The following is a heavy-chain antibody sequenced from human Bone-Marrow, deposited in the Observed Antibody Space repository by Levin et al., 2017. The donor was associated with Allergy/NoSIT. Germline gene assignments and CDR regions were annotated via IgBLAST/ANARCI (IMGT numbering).Heavy chain of an antibody. V-gene: IGHV3-30*18. D-gene: IGHD3-16*01. CDR1: GFTFSTYA. CDR2: ITYDGSEV. Sequence: GESLKISCAASGFTFSTYAMHWVRRAPGKGLEWVAVITYDGSEVYYEDSVKGRFIISRDNSKNTLYLQMNSLRAEDTAVYFWAKPHYVWGSFHQLESWGQGRLVTVSS. J-gene: IGHJ4*02. CDR3: AKPHYVWGSFHQLES.